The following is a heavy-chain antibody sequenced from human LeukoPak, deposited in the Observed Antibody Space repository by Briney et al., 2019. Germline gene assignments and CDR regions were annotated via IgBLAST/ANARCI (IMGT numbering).Heavy chain of an antibody. CDR2: ISWDGGST. Sequence: PGGSLRLPCAASGFTFDDYAMHWVRQAPGKGLEWVSLISWDGGSTYYADSVKGRFTISRDNSKNSLYLQMNSLRAKDTALYYCGKGPWWIMDYYMDVSGEGTTVTVSS. CDR1: GFTFDDYA. J-gene: IGHJ6*03. CDR3: GKGPWWIMDYYMDV. V-gene: IGHV3-43D*03. D-gene: IGHD2-15*01.